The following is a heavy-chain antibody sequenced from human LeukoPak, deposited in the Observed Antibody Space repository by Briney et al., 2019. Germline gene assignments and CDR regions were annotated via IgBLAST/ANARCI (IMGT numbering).Heavy chain of an antibody. J-gene: IGHJ4*02. Sequence: LSLTCTVSGGSISSYYWSWVRQAPGKGLEWVSAISGSGGSTYYVDSVKGRFTISRDNSKNTLYLQMNSLRAEDTAVYYCAKENDSAWFGEFFDYWGQGTLVTVSS. CDR1: GGSISSYY. CDR3: AKENDSAWFGEFFDY. CDR2: ISGSGGST. D-gene: IGHD3-10*01. V-gene: IGHV3-23*01.